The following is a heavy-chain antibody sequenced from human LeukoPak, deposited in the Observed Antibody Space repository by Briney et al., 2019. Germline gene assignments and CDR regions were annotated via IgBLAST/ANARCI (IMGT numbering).Heavy chain of an antibody. CDR3: ARCTTGRTFGSLREIKRSREIDY. CDR1: GGTFSSYA. Sequence: GASVKVSCKASGGTFSSYAISWVRQAPGQGLEWMGGIIPIFGTANYAQKFQGRVTITADKSTSTAYMELSSLRSEDTAVYYCARCTTGRTFGSLREIKRSREIDYWGQGTLVTVSS. J-gene: IGHJ4*02. V-gene: IGHV1-69*06. CDR2: IIPIFGTA. D-gene: IGHD1-1*01.